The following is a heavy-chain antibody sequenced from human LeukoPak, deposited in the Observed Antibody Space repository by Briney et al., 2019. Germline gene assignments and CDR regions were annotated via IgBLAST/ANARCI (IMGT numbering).Heavy chain of an antibody. CDR1: GFTFSSYS. Sequence: GRSLRLSCAASGFTFSSYSMNWVRQAPGKGLEWVSSISSSSSYIYYADSVKGRFTISRDNAKNSLYLQMNSLRAEDTAVYYCARASLRYFDWFDNWFDPWGQGTLVTVSS. V-gene: IGHV3-21*01. CDR3: ARASLRYFDWFDNWFDP. CDR2: ISSSSSYI. J-gene: IGHJ5*02. D-gene: IGHD3-9*01.